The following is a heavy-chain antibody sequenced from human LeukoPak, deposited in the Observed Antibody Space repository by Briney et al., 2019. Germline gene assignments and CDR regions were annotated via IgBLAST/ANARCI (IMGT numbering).Heavy chain of an antibody. CDR3: ATEIIPSSSWYSHFDY. D-gene: IGHD6-13*01. CDR2: ISGSGGST. J-gene: IGHJ4*02. CDR1: GFTFSSYG. Sequence: GGSLRLSCAASGFTFSSYGMSWVRQAPGKGLEWVSAISGSGGSTYYADSVKGRFTISRDNSKNTLYLQMNSLRAEDTAVYYCATEIIPSSSWYSHFDYWGQGTLVTVSS. V-gene: IGHV3-23*01.